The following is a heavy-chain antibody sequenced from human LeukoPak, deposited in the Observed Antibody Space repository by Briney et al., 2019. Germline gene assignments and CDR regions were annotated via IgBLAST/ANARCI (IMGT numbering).Heavy chain of an antibody. D-gene: IGHD5-24*01. Sequence: GGSLRLSCAASGFTFSSYAMNWVRQTPGKGLEWVSGISGSGDSTYYADSVEGRFTISRDNSKNTLYLQMNSLRAEDTAVYYCAKGGPYTIKYYFDYWGQGTLVTVSS. CDR2: ISGSGDST. V-gene: IGHV3-23*01. J-gene: IGHJ4*02. CDR3: AKGGPYTIKYYFDY. CDR1: GFTFSSYA.